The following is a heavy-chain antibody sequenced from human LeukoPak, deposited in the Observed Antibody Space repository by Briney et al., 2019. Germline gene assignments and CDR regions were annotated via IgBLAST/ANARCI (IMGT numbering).Heavy chain of an antibody. CDR1: GGAISSYY. CDR2: IYYSGST. CDR3: ARSAVGNPWYYYMDV. V-gene: IGHV4-59*01. Sequence: SETLSLTCTVSGGAISSYYWSWIRQPPAQGLDWLGYIYYSGSTNYNPSLKSRVTISVDTSKNQFSLKLSSVTAADTAVYYCARSAVGNPWYYYMDVWGKGTTVTVSS. D-gene: IGHD6-13*01. J-gene: IGHJ6*03.